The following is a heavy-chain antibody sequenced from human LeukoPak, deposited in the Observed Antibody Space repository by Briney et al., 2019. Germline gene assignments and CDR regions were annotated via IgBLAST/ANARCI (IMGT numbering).Heavy chain of an antibody. V-gene: IGHV3-23*01. CDR1: GFTFNSYA. Sequence: GGSLRLSCAASGFTFNSYAMSWVRQAPGKGLEWVATISGSGYNTYYADSVKGRFTISRDNSKNTLYLQMNSLRAEDTAVYYCAKPLATTGYFDNWGQGTQVTVSS. J-gene: IGHJ4*02. D-gene: IGHD1-26*01. CDR2: ISGSGYNT. CDR3: AKPLATTGYFDN.